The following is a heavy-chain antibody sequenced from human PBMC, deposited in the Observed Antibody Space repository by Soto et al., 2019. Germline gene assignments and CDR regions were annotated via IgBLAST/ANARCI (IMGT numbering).Heavy chain of an antibody. J-gene: IGHJ4*02. CDR1: GYTFTYYA. Sequence: QVQLVQSGPEVKKPGASGKVSCKTSGYTFTYYALHWVRQAPGQGLEWMGWINTGNGKTKYSQNFQGRLTITRDTAAPTLYMELSSLRSEDTTVYYCVRFSGIPVWGQGPLVTVSS. V-gene: IGHV1-3*04. D-gene: IGHD1-1*01. CDR2: INTGNGKT. CDR3: VRFSGIPV.